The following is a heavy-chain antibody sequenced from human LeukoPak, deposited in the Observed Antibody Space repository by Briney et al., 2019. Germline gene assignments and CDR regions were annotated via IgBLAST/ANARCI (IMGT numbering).Heavy chain of an antibody. D-gene: IGHD3-3*01. CDR2: MNPNSCNT. CDR3: ARHLITIFGVVIQAFAY. V-gene: IGHV1-8*01. Sequence: ASVKVSCKASVYTFTSYDINWVRQATGQGREWMGWMNPNSCNTGYAQKFQGRVTMTRNTSISTAYMELSSLRSEDTAVYYCARHLITIFGVVIQAFAYWGQGTLVTVSS. CDR1: VYTFTSYD. J-gene: IGHJ4*02.